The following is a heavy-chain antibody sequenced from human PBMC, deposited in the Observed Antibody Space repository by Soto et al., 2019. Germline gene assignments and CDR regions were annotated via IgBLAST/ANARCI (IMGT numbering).Heavy chain of an antibody. D-gene: IGHD3-3*01. V-gene: IGHV3-21*01. CDR2: ISSSSSYI. CDR1: GFTFSSYS. Sequence: GGSLRLSCAASGFTFSSYSMNWVRQAPGKGLEWVSSISSSSSYIYYADSVKGRFTISRDNAKNSLYLQMNSLRAEDTAVYYCARDQLLRYDFWSGYPPNYYYYMDVWGKGTTVTVSS. J-gene: IGHJ6*03. CDR3: ARDQLLRYDFWSGYPPNYYYYMDV.